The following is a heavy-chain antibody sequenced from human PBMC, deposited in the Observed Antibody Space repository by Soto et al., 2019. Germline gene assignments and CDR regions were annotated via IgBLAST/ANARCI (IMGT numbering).Heavy chain of an antibody. CDR3: ARMYCSSASCYDGIFGY. D-gene: IGHD2-2*01. CDR1: RISFSHYC. Sequence: GGSLRLSCAASRISFSHYCMSGVRQAPGKGLEWVSSISSSGGYRYYADSVKGRFTISRDNAKNSLYLQMHSLRAEDTAVYYCARMYCSSASCYDGIFGYWGQGALVTVSS. J-gene: IGHJ4*02. CDR2: ISSSGGYR. V-gene: IGHV3-21*01.